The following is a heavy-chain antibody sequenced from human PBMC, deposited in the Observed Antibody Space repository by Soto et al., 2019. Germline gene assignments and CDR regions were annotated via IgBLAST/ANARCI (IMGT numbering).Heavy chain of an antibody. J-gene: IGHJ6*02. V-gene: IGHV1-46*01. CDR1: GYTFTDYY. CDR2: INPRDDST. D-gene: IGHD3-9*01. Sequence: ASVKVSCKASGYTFTDYYVNWVRQAPGQGLEWMGIINPRDDSTGYAQRFQGRVTMTRDTSTSTVYMELRSLRSEDTAVYYCVRGDGLRYFDWLTYGMDVRG. CDR3: VRGDGLRYFDWLTYGMDV.